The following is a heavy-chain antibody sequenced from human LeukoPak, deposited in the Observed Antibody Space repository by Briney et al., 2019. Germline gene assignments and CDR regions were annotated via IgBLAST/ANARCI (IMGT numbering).Heavy chain of an antibody. CDR1: GFTFSSYS. J-gene: IGHJ4*02. CDR3: ARDGVADGVYFDY. D-gene: IGHD6-13*01. Sequence: GGSLRLSCAASGFTFSSYSMNWVRQAPGKGLEWVSSISSSSSYIYYADSVKGRFTISRDNAKNSLYVQLNSLRAEDTAVYYCARDGVADGVYFDYWGQGALVTVSS. CDR2: ISSSSSYI. V-gene: IGHV3-21*01.